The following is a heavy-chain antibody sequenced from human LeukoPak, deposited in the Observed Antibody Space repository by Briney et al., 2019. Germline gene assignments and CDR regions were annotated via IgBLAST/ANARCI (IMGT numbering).Heavy chain of an antibody. CDR2: IYTRGST. CDR3: ARERGYSGYDFAGDWFDP. V-gene: IGHV4-61*02. D-gene: IGHD5-12*01. CDR1: GGSISSGSYY. Sequence: SETLSLTCTVSGGSISSGSYYWSWIRQPAGKGLECIGRIYTRGSTNYNPSLKSRVTISVDTSKNQFSLKLSSVTAADTAVYYCARERGYSGYDFAGDWFDPWGQGTLVTVSS. J-gene: IGHJ5*02.